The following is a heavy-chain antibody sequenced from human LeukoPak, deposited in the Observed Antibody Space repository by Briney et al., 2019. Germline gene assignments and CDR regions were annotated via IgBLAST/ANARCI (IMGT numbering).Heavy chain of an antibody. V-gene: IGHV4-59*08. Sequence: SETLSLTCTVSGGSISSYYWSWIRQPPGKGLEWIGYIYYSGSTNYNPSLKSRVTISVDTPKNQFSLKLSSVTAADTAVYYCARHSNYDFWSGPARDAFDIWGQGTMVTVSS. CDR2: IYYSGST. CDR1: GGSISSYY. J-gene: IGHJ3*02. D-gene: IGHD3-3*01. CDR3: ARHSNYDFWSGPARDAFDI.